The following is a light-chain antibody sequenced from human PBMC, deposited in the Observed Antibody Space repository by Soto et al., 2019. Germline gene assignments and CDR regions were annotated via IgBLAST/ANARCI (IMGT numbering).Light chain of an antibody. CDR2: DAS. CDR3: QQYNSYSPWT. V-gene: IGKV1-5*01. Sequence: DIQMVQSPSTLSASVGDRVTITCRAIQSISSWLACYQQKPGKAPKLLIYDASSLESGVPSRFSGSGSGTEFTLTISSLQPDDLATYYCQQYNSYSPWTLGQGTKV. J-gene: IGKJ1*01. CDR1: QSISSW.